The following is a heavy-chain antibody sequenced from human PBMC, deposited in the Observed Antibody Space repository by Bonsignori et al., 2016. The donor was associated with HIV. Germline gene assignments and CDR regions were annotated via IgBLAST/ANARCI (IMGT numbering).Heavy chain of an antibody. Sequence: WIRQPPGKGLEWIGYIYYSGSTNYNPSLKSRVTISVDTSKNQFSLKLSSVTAADTAVYYCARVDLTGLWSDPSAFDIWGQGTMVTVSS. J-gene: IGHJ3*02. V-gene: IGHV4-59*01. D-gene: IGHD3-9*01. CDR2: IYYSGST. CDR3: ARVDLTGLWSDPSAFDI.